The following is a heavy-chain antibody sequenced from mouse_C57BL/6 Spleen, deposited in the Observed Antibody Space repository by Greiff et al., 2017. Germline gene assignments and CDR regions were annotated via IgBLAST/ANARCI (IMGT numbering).Heavy chain of an antibody. CDR3: ARWDYYESSYPYWYFDV. CDR1: GYSFTGYY. D-gene: IGHD1-1*01. Sequence: EVQLQQSGPELVKPGASVKISCKASGYSFTGYYMNWVKQSPEKSLEWIGEINPSTGGTTYTQKFKAKATLTVDKSSSTAYMQLKSLTSEDSAVYYCARWDYYESSYPYWYFDVWGTGTTVTVSS. V-gene: IGHV1-42*01. J-gene: IGHJ1*03. CDR2: INPSTGGT.